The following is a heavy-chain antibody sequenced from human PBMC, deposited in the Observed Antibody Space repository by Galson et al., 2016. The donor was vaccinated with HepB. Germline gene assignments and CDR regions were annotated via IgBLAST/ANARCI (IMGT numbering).Heavy chain of an antibody. Sequence: SLRLSCAASGLTFSSYGMHWVRQSPGKGLEWVAAISYDGSNTFYADSVKGRFTIYRDNSQNTLSLQMNSLRGEDTAVYYCARDLHDYVWGTSRLIFYGVDVWGQGTTVIVSS. V-gene: IGHV3-30*03. CDR2: ISYDGSNT. D-gene: IGHD3-16*02. CDR1: GLTFSSYG. CDR3: ARDLHDYVWGTSRLIFYGVDV. J-gene: IGHJ6*02.